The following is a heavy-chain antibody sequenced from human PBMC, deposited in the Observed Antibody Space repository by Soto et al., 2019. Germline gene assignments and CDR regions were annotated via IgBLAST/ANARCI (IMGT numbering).Heavy chain of an antibody. CDR3: TTRPSSVGWFDP. CDR1: GASISNYY. Sequence: SETLSLTCTVSGASISNYYWTWIRQPPGKGLEWIGNIYYSGSTNYSPSLKSRVTISIDTSRSQFSLQLTSVTAADTAMYYCTTRPSSVGWFDPWGQGTLVTVSS. D-gene: IGHD6-6*01. V-gene: IGHV4-59*01. J-gene: IGHJ5*02. CDR2: IYYSGST.